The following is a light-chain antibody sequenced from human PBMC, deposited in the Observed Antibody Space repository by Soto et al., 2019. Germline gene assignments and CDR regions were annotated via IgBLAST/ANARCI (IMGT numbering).Light chain of an antibody. V-gene: IGKV1-33*01. J-gene: IGKJ2*01. CDR3: QQYDNLPYT. CDR2: DAS. Sequence: DILMTQSPSSLSASVGDRGTITCQASQDISNYLNWYQQKPGKAPKLLIYDASNLETGVPSRFSGSGSATDFTFTISSLQPEDIATYYCQQYDNLPYTFGQGTKLEIK. CDR1: QDISNY.